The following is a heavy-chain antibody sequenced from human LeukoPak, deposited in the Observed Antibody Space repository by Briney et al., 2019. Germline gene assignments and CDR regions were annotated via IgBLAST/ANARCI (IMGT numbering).Heavy chain of an antibody. D-gene: IGHD3-16*02. J-gene: IGHJ4*02. CDR1: SGSISNFY. CDR2: INTSGST. Sequence: SETLSLTCTVSSGSISNFYWSWIRQPAGKGLEWIGRINTSGSTNYNPSLKSRVTMSVDTSKNQFSLKLSSVTAADTAVYYCARVYVWGSYRPFDYWGQGTLVAVSS. V-gene: IGHV4-4*07. CDR3: ARVYVWGSYRPFDY.